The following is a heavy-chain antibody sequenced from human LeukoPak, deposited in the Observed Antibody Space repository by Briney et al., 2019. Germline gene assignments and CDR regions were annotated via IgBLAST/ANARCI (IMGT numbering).Heavy chain of an antibody. CDR1: GFTFSSY. Sequence: GGSLRLSCAASGFTFSSYMSWVRQAPGKGLEWVSSISGSGGSTYYADSVKGRFTISRDNSKNTLYLQMNSLRAEDTAIYYCAKCPLLLWFGENYFDYWGQGTLVTVSS. J-gene: IGHJ4*02. V-gene: IGHV3-23*01. CDR3: AKCPLLLWFGENYFDY. CDR2: ISGSGGST. D-gene: IGHD3-10*01.